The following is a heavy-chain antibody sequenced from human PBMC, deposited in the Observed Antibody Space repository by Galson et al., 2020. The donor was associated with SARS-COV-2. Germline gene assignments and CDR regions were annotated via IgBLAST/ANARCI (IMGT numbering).Heavy chain of an antibody. J-gene: IGHJ4*02. Sequence: SAPLSLTWTVPAGQISSSSYYWGWIRQPPGEGLAWIGSTYYSESNYYNPSLTSRVTMSVDTSKNQFSLKLSSVTAADTAVYYCARQILTGYYSFYYFDYWGQGTLVTVSS. CDR1: AGQISSSSYY. D-gene: IGHD3-9*01. CDR2: TYYSESN. V-gene: IGHV4-39*01. CDR3: ARQILTGYYSFYYFDY.